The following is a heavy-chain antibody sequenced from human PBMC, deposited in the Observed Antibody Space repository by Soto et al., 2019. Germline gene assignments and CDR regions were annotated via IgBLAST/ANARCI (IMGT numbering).Heavy chain of an antibody. D-gene: IGHD5-18*01. V-gene: IGHV1-69*13. J-gene: IGHJ6*02. CDR3: ASVDTATYGMDV. CDR2: IIPIFGTA. CDR1: GGTFSSYA. Sequence: RASVKVSCKASGGTFSSYAISWVRQAPGQGLEWMGGIIPIFGTANYAQKFQGRVTITADESTSTAYMELSSLRSEDTAVYYCASVDTATYGMDVWGQGTTVTVSS.